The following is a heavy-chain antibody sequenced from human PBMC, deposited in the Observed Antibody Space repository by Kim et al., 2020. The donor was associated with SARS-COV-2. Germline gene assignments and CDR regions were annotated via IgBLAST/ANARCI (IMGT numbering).Heavy chain of an antibody. Sequence: GGSLRLSCAASGFTFTTYSMAWVRQAPGKGLEWVSAISGVGRYIYYADSVKSRFIISRDNSRNILYLQMNSLSAEETAIYYCVEGGTLTKKYFWGQGTLVTASS. D-gene: IGHD2-8*01. CDR3: VEGGTLTKKYF. CDR1: GFTFTTYS. V-gene: IGHV3-23*01. CDR2: ISGVGRYI. J-gene: IGHJ4*02.